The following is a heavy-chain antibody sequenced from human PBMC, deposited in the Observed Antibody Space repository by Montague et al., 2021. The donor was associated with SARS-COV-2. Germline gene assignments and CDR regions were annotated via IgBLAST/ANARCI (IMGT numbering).Heavy chain of an antibody. CDR3: AREFRTYGYGGQYWYFDL. V-gene: IGHV4-4*02. J-gene: IGHJ2*01. Sequence: SETLSLTCAVSGGSISSSHWWSWVRQPPGKGLEWIGEIYHSGRTNYNPSLKSRVTLSIDKSKNQFSLKLSSVTAADTAVYYCAREFRTYGYGGQYWYFDLWGRGTLVTVSS. CDR1: GGSISSSHW. D-gene: IGHD3-10*01. CDR2: IYHSGRT.